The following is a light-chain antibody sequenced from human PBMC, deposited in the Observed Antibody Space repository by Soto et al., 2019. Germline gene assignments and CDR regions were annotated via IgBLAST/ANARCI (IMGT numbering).Light chain of an antibody. J-gene: IGLJ1*01. CDR3: SSYTDYNLSV. Sequence: QSVLTQPASVSGSPGQSISISCTGTSSDVGGYNYVSWYQHQPGKAPKLVIFDVSGRPSGISNRFSGSKSGNTASLTISGLRPEDEADYYCSSYTDYNLSVFGTG. CDR1: SSDVGGYNY. V-gene: IGLV2-14*03. CDR2: DVS.